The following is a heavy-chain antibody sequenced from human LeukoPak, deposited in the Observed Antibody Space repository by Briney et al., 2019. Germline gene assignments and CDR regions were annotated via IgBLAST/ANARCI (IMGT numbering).Heavy chain of an antibody. J-gene: IGHJ4*02. Sequence: SETLSFTCTVSGDSIISSTFYWGWIRQPPGKGLEWIGGIFYSGSTYYNPSLKSRVTISVDTSKNQFSLKLSSVTAADTAVYYCARLVGSGTYLRDYWGQGTLVTVSS. V-gene: IGHV4-39*01. CDR3: ARLVGSGTYLRDY. CDR2: IFYSGST. D-gene: IGHD1-26*01. CDR1: GDSIISSTFY.